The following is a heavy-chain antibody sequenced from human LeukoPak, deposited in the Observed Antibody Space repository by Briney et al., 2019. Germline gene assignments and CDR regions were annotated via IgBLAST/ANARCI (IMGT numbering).Heavy chain of an antibody. J-gene: IGHJ5*02. V-gene: IGHV4-30-4*01. Sequence: SETLSLTCTVSGGSISSGDYYWSWIRQPPGKGLEWSGYIYYSGSTYYNPSLKSRVTISVDTSKNQFSLKLSSVTAADTAVYYCARTHIDIVVVPAAVNWFDPWGQGTPVTVSS. CDR2: IYYSGST. CDR1: GGSISSGDYY. D-gene: IGHD2-2*01. CDR3: ARTHIDIVVVPAAVNWFDP.